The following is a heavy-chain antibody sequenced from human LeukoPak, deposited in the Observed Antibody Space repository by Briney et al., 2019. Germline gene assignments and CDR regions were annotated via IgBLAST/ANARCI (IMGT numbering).Heavy chain of an antibody. CDR2: INPSGGST. D-gene: IGHD1-26*01. V-gene: IGHV1-46*01. CDR1: GYTFTSYY. Sequence: GASVKVSCKASGYTFTSYYMHWVRQAPGQGLEWMGIINPSGGSTSYAQKFQGRVTMTRDTSMSTVYMELSSLRSEDTAVYYCARGAYLSIVGATPFGYWGQGTLVTVSS. CDR3: ARGAYLSIVGATPFGY. J-gene: IGHJ4*02.